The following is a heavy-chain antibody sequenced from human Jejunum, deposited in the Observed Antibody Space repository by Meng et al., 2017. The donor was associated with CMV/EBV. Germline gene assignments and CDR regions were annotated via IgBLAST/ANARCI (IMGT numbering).Heavy chain of an antibody. D-gene: IGHD1-26*01. CDR1: GFTGSSDY. J-gene: IGHJ6*02. Sequence: SGFTGSSDYMTWVRQAPGKGLEWVSVIYTGGTTHYADSVKGRFTISRDSSKNTLFLQMSSLRSEDTAVYYCARGAWDYYYYDMDVWGQGTTVTVSS. V-gene: IGHV3-53*05. CDR2: IYTGGTT. CDR3: ARGAWDYYYYDMDV.